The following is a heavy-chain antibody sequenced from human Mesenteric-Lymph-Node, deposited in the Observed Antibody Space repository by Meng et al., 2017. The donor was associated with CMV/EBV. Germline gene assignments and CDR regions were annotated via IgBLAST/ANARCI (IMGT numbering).Heavy chain of an antibody. J-gene: IGHJ6*02. CDR3: ARSVLSVELEWLPYYYYYYAMDV. Sequence: SVKVSCKASGGTFSSYAISWVRQAPGQGLEWMGGIIPIFGTANYAQRFQGRVTIASDESTTTAYMELSSLRSEDTAVYYCARSVLSVELEWLPYYYYYYAMDVWGQRTTVTVSS. CDR1: GGTFSSYA. V-gene: IGHV1-69*13. D-gene: IGHD3-3*01. CDR2: IIPIFGTA.